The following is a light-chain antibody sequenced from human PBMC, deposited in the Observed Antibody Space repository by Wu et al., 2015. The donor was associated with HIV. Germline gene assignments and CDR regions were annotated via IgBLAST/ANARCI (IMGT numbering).Light chain of an antibody. V-gene: IGKV3-11*01. CDR2: DAS. Sequence: IVLTQSPGTLSLSPGETATLSCRASQSVRNNYLAWFQQKPGQAPRLLIYDASNRATGIPARFSGSGSGTDFTLTISSLEPEDFAVYYCQQRSNWPTFGGGTKVEIK. J-gene: IGKJ4*01. CDR3: QQRSNWPT. CDR1: QSVRNNY.